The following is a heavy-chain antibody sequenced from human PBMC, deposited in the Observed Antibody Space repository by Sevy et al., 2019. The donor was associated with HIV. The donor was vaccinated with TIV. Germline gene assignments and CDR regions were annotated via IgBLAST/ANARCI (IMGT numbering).Heavy chain of an antibody. CDR2: IWYDGTSK. J-gene: IGHJ4*02. V-gene: IGHV3-33*01. CDR3: ARDKLPPVMVTMVRGALSYFFDY. CDR1: GFTFSSYG. D-gene: IGHD3-10*01. Sequence: GGSLRLSCAASGFTFSSYGMHWVRQAPDKGLEWVAVIWYDGTSKYYADSVKGRFTISRDNSKNTLYLQMSSLRAEDTAVYYCARDKLPPVMVTMVRGALSYFFDYWGQGTLVTVSS.